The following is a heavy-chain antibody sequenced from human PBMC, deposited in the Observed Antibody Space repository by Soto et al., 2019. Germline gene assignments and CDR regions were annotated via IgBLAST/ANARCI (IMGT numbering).Heavy chain of an antibody. J-gene: IGHJ4*02. CDR1: GYTFTSFF. CDR2: SNPSDGGT. D-gene: IGHD1-1*01. V-gene: IGHV1-46*01. CDR3: ARVNWNDVPFGFDY. Sequence: ASVKVSCKASGYTFTSFFIHWVRQAPGQGLEWMGRSNPSDGGTTYAQQFQGRVTMTRDASTSTVYMELSSLRSDDTAVYYCARVNWNDVPFGFDYWGQGTLVTVSS.